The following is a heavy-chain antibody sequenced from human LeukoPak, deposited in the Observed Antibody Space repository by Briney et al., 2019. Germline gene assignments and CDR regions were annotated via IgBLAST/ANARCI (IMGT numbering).Heavy chain of an antibody. CDR2: ISSSSSYI. CDR3: VRESLYCSSTSCYKANPDY. J-gene: IGHJ4*02. CDR1: GFSFSSYS. Sequence: GGSLRLSCAASGFSFSSYSMNWVRQAPGQGLEWVSSISSSSSYIYYADSVKGRFTISRDNAKNSLYLQMNSLRAEDTAVYYCVRESLYCSSTSCYKANPDYWGQGTLVTVSS. D-gene: IGHD2-2*01. V-gene: IGHV3-21*01.